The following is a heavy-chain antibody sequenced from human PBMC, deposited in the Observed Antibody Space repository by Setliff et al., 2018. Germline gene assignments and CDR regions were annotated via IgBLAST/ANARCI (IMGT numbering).Heavy chain of an antibody. D-gene: IGHD7-27*01. CDR3: ARVTNWGLDLQFDP. J-gene: IGHJ5*02. CDR1: GGSMSSGPNY. CDR2: VYSSVYSSGIT. V-gene: IGHV4-61*02. Sequence: SETLSLTCTVSGGSMSSGPNYWSWIRQPAGRGLEWVGRVYSSVYSSGITSYNPSLKSRVTISMDTSKNQFSLGLTSVTAADTAVYYCARVTNWGLDLQFDPWGQGILVTVSS.